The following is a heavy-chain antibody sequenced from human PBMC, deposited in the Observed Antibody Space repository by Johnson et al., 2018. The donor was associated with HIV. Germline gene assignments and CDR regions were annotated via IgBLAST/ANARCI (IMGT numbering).Heavy chain of an antibody. CDR1: GFTFSSYA. J-gene: IGHJ3*02. V-gene: IGHV3-30*04. CDR2: ISYDGSNK. D-gene: IGHD2-21*01. Sequence: HVQLVESGGGVVQPGRSLRLSCAASGFTFSSYAMHWVRQAPGKGLDWVAVISYDGSNKYYADSVKGRFTISRDNSKNTVFLQMDSLRGEDTAVYYCTKDFVTHGAFDIWGQGTMVTVSS. CDR3: TKDFVTHGAFDI.